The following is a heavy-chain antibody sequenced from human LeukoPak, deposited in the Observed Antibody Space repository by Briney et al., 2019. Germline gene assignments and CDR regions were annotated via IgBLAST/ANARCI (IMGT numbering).Heavy chain of an antibody. J-gene: IGHJ4*02. CDR1: GLTFSTSG. CDR3: ATETNGRHYDY. V-gene: IGHV3-21*06. D-gene: IGHD1-14*01. CDR2: IGPTGSDR. Sequence: SGGSLRLSCTASGLTFSTSGSNWVRQAPGKGLEWVASIGPTGSDRYHADSIKGRFTISRDNANNFLYLQMNSLRAEDTAVYYCATETNGRHYDYWGQRTLLTVSS.